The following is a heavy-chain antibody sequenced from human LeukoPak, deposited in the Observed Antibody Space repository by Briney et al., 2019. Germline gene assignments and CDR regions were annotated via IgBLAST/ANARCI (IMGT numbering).Heavy chain of an antibody. CDR3: ARREGGLRYFDWLLSESYYFDY. Sequence: GESLQISCKGSGYSFTSYWIGWVRQMPGKGLEWMEIIYPGDSDTRYSPSFQGQVTISADKSISTAYLQWSSLKASDTAMYYCARREGGLRYFDWLLSESYYFDYWGQGTLVTVSS. D-gene: IGHD3-9*01. V-gene: IGHV5-51*01. CDR1: GYSFTSYW. CDR2: IYPGDSDT. J-gene: IGHJ4*02.